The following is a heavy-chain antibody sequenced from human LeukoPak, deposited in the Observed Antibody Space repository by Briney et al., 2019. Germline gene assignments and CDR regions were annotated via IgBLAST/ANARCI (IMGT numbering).Heavy chain of an antibody. V-gene: IGHV4-38-2*01. Sequence: SETLSLTCAVSGYSISNGYHWGWIRQPPGKGLEWIASIYRSGSTYYNPSLKSRVTISVDSSKSQFSLRLNSVTAADTAVYFCAILGHCNGGSCPNDAFDIWGQGTRVTVSS. D-gene: IGHD2-15*01. CDR2: IYRSGST. CDR3: AILGHCNGGSCPNDAFDI. CDR1: GYSISNGYH. J-gene: IGHJ3*02.